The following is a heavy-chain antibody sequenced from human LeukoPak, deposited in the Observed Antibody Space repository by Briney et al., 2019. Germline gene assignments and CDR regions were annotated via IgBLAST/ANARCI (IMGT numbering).Heavy chain of an antibody. CDR1: GFTFSSYE. J-gene: IGHJ4*02. Sequence: SGGSLRLSCEASGFTFSSYEMNWVRQAPGKGLEWISYISSSGNTVFYADSVKGRFTISRDNAKNSLYLQMNSLRAEDTAVYYCARLGYCSTGSCYSLDYWGQGTLVTVSS. CDR2: ISSSGNTV. V-gene: IGHV3-48*03. CDR3: ARLGYCSTGSCYSLDY. D-gene: IGHD2-2*01.